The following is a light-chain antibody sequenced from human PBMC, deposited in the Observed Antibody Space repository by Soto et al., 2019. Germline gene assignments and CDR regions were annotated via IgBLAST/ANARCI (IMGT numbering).Light chain of an antibody. CDR3: QQYGSSPLMFT. Sequence: EIVLTQSPGTLSLSPGERAILSCRASQSIRNTYLAWYQQKPGQAPTLLIHGASTRATGIPDRFTGSGSGTDITLTISRLEPEDFSVYYCQQYGSSPLMFTFGPGTKVDIK. J-gene: IGKJ3*01. CDR1: QSIRNTY. V-gene: IGKV3-20*01. CDR2: GAS.